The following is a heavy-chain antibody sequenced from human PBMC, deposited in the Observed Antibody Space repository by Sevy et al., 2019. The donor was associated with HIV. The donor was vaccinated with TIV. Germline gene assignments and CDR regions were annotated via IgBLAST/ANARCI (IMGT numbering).Heavy chain of an antibody. V-gene: IGHV3-21*01. CDR1: GFTFSSYN. D-gene: IGHD2-15*01. CDR3: ARVVAYCSGGSCFPGYYDGMDV. CDR2: ISSSSNYI. J-gene: IGHJ6*02. Sequence: GGSLRLSCAASGFTFSSYNMNWVRQAPGKGLEWVSSISSSSNYIYYVDSMKGRFTISRDNAKNSLYLQMNSLRAEETAVYYCARVVAYCSGGSCFPGYYDGMDVWGQGTTVTVSS.